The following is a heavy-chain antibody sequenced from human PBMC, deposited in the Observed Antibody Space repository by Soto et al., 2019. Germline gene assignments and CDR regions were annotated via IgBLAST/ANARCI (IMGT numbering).Heavy chain of an antibody. V-gene: IGHV1-69*01. D-gene: IGHD3-10*01. CDR1: GGTFSSYS. CDR3: ARDGGSDSGGIDY. J-gene: IGHJ4*02. Sequence: QVQLVQSGAEVKKPGSSVKVSCKASGGTFSSYSINWVRQAPGQGLEWMGEIIPIFGTANYAQKFQGRVRITAHESTSTAYMALSSLRSEDTAVYYCARDGGSDSGGIDYWGQGTLVTVSS. CDR2: IIPIFGTA.